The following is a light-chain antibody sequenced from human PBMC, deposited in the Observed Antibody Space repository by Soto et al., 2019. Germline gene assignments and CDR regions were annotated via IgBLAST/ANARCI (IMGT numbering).Light chain of an antibody. CDR1: QSISTW. CDR2: KAS. V-gene: IGKV1-5*03. CDR3: QHYYNYPRT. J-gene: IGKJ1*01. Sequence: DIQLTQSPSTLSVSVGDRVTLTCRASQSISTWLAWYQQKPGKAPKLLIYKASTLESGVPSRFSGSGSGTEFTLTISNLQPEDFATYYCQHYYNYPRTFGQGTKVDIK.